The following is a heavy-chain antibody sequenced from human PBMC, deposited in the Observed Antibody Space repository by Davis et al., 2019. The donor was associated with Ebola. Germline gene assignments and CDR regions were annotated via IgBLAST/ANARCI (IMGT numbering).Heavy chain of an antibody. J-gene: IGHJ4*02. D-gene: IGHD1-26*01. CDR3: ARHRSGGAADY. CDR2: INTNTGNP. Sequence: AASVKVSCKASGYTFTSHAINWVRQAPGQGLEWLGWINTNTGNPTHAQDFTGRFVFSLDTSVSTAYLQINGLKAEGTAGYYCARHRSGGAADYWGQGTLVTVSS. V-gene: IGHV7-4-1*02. CDR1: GYTFTSHA.